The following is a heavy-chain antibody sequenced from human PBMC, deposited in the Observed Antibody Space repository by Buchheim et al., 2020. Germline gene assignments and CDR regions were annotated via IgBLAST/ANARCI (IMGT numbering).Heavy chain of an antibody. Sequence: QVQLVQSGAEVKRPGASVKVSCKASGYTFTNYGVSWVRQAPGQGLEWMGWISGYNGNTNYVQKIQGRVTMTTDTSTSTAYMELRSLRSDDAAVYYCARASDCNGGSCFPFYYGMDVWGQGTT. CDR2: ISGYNGNT. D-gene: IGHD2-15*01. V-gene: IGHV1-18*01. CDR3: ARASDCNGGSCFPFYYGMDV. J-gene: IGHJ6*02. CDR1: GYTFTNYG.